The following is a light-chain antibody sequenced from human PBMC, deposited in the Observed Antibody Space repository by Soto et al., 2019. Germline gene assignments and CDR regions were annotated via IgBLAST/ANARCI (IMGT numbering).Light chain of an antibody. J-gene: IGKJ1*01. CDR2: AAS. V-gene: IGKV3-20*01. CDR1: QSVTSNY. CDR3: QQYDSSPKT. Sequence: EIVLTQSPGTLSLSPGERATLSCRASQSVTSNYLAWFQQSPGQAPRLLIYAASSRAAGIPDRFSGSGSGTDFTLTISRLEPEDFAVYYCQQYDSSPKTFGQGTKVEI.